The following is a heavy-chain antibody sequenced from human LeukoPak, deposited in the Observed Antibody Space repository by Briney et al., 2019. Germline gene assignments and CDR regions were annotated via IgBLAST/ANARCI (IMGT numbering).Heavy chain of an antibody. V-gene: IGHV3-64D*06. Sequence: GGSLRLSCAASGFTFTNAWMSWVRQAPGKGLEYVSAISSNGGSTYYADSVKGRFTISRDNSKNTLYLQMSSLRAEDTAVYYRVKAAISIAVAGHPFDYWGQGTLVTVSS. CDR2: ISSNGGST. J-gene: IGHJ4*02. D-gene: IGHD6-19*01. CDR3: VKAAISIAVAGHPFDY. CDR1: GFTFTNAW.